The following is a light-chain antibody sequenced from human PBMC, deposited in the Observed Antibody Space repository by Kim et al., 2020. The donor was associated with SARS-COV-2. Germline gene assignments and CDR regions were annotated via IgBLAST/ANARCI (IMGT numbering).Light chain of an antibody. CDR3: QQCGSSPVT. V-gene: IGKV3-20*01. CDR1: QSVSNSY. J-gene: IGKJ2*01. Sequence: SPGERAPRSCRASQSVSNSYLAWYQPKPGQAPRLLIYGASSRATGIPDRFSGSGSGTDFTLTISRLEPEDFAVYYCQQCGSSPVTFGQGTKLEI. CDR2: GAS.